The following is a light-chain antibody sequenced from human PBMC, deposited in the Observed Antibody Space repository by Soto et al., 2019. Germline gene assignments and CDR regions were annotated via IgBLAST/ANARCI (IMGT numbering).Light chain of an antibody. J-gene: IGLJ2*01. CDR1: SSDIGVFNY. CDR2: EVT. CDR3: SSFASTYTLL. Sequence: ALTQPASVSGSPGQSITISCTGSSSDIGVFNYVSWYQQTPGNAPKIIIFEVTNRPSGVSNRFSGSKSGNTASLTISGLQAEDEADYYCSSFASTYTLLFGGGTQLTVL. V-gene: IGLV2-14*01.